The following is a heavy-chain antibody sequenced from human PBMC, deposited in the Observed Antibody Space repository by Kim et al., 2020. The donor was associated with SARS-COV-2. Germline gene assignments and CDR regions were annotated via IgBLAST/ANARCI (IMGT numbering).Heavy chain of an antibody. J-gene: IGHJ4*02. D-gene: IGHD6-19*01. CDR1: GFTFSSYA. Sequence: GGSLRLSCAASGFTFSSYAMHWVRQAPGKGLEWVAVISYDGSNKYYADSVKGRFTISRDNSKNTLYLQMNSLRAEDTAVYYCAREGYSSGWYDNFDYWGQGTLVTVSS. V-gene: IGHV3-30*04. CDR3: AREGYSSGWYDNFDY. CDR2: ISYDGSNK.